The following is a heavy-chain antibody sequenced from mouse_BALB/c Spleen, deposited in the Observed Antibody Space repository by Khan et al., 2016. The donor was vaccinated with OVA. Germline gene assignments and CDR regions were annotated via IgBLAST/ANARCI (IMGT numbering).Heavy chain of an antibody. J-gene: IGHJ4*01. V-gene: IGHV3-2*02. CDR3: ARDGSRYNYAMDY. Sequence: EVKLQESGPGLVKPSQSLSLTCTVTGYSITSDYAWNWIRQFPGNKLEWMGYISYSGSTNYHPSLKSRISITRDTSKNQFFLQLNSVTTEDTATYDCARDGSRYNYAMDYWGQGTSVTVSS. CDR2: ISYSGST. CDR1: GYSITSDYA. D-gene: IGHD2-3*01.